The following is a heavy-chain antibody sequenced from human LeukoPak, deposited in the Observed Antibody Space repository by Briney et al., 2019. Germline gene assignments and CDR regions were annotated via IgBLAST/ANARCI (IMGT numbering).Heavy chain of an antibody. J-gene: IGHJ3*02. CDR1: GFTFSDYY. CDR2: IGSTI. CDR3: ARDANYHVSSDYYDAFDI. V-gene: IGHV3-11*04. Sequence: NSGGSLRLSCAASGFTFSDYYMSWIRQAPGKGLEWVSYIGSTIYYADSVKGRFTISRDNAKNSLYLQMNSLRAEDTAVYYCARDANYHVSSDYYDAFDIWGQGTMVTVSS. D-gene: IGHD3-22*01.